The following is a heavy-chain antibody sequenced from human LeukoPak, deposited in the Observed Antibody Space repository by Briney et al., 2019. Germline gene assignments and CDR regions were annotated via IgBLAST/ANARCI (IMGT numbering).Heavy chain of an antibody. Sequence: TGGSLRLSCAASAFTVSSKYMGWVRQAPGDGLEWVSLIYSGGSTYSPDSGTGRFTISRDNSKNTPYVQMNSLRVEDTAVYSCAKDRRGGSYYAATLDIWGQGPMVTVS. CDR2: IYSGGST. V-gene: IGHV3-53*01. J-gene: IGHJ3*02. CDR3: AKDRRGGSYYAATLDI. CDR1: AFTVSSKY. D-gene: IGHD1-26*01.